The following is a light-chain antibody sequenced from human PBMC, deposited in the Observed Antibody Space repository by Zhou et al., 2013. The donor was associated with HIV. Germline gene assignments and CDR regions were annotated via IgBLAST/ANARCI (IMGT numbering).Light chain of an antibody. CDR3: QQYGTSST. V-gene: IGKV3-11*01. Sequence: EIVLTQSPATLSLSPGERATLSCRASQSVNSYLAWYQQKPGQAPRLLIYDASNRATGIPARFSGSGSGTDFTLTISGLEPEDFAVYYCQQYGTSSTFGQGTKVEIK. CDR2: DAS. J-gene: IGKJ1*01. CDR1: QSVNSY.